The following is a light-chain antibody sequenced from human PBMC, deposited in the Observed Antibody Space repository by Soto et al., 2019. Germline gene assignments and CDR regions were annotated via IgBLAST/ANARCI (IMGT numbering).Light chain of an antibody. J-gene: IGKJ4*01. CDR3: QQYGSSPT. CDR1: QSVSDNY. CDR2: GAS. V-gene: IGKV3-20*01. Sequence: EIVLTQSPGTLSLSPGVRATLSCRASQSVSDNYLAWYQQRPGQAPRLVIYGASNRATGIPDRFSGSGSATDFTLTSSRLEPEDFAVYYCQQYGSSPTFGGGTKVEIK.